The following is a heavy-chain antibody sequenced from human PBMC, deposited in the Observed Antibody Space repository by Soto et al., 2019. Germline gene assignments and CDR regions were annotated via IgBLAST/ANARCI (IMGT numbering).Heavy chain of an antibody. D-gene: IGHD6-19*01. CDR2: IYYSGST. V-gene: IGHV4-59*01. Sequence: PSETLSLTCTVSGGSISSYYWSWIRQPPGKGLEWIGYIYYSGSTNYNPSLKSRVTISVDTSKNQFSLKLSSVTAADTAVYYCARGRRIAVAGTFWFDPWGQGTLVTSPQ. J-gene: IGHJ5*02. CDR3: ARGRRIAVAGTFWFDP. CDR1: GGSISSYY.